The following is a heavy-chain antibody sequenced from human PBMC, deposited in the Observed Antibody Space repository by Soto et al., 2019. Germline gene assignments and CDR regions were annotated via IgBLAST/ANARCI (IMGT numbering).Heavy chain of an antibody. V-gene: IGHV1-18*01. CDR1: GYTFTSYG. Sequence: QVQLVQSGAEVKKPGASVKVSCKASGYTFTSYGISWVRQAPGQGLEWMGWISAYNGNTNYAQKLQGRVTMTTDTPPSPGYMELRSLRSDDTAVYYCARAGGYYDSSGYYGRGYYYYYGMDVWGQGTTVTVSS. J-gene: IGHJ6*02. CDR3: ARAGGYYDSSGYYGRGYYYYYGMDV. CDR2: ISAYNGNT. D-gene: IGHD3-22*01.